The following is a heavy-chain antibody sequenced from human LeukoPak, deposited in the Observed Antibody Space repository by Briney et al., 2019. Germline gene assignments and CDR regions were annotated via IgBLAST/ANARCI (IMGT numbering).Heavy chain of an antibody. CDR2: IYHSGST. CDR3: ARHNSRGDCPFPLGY. CDR1: GYSISSGYY. Sequence: SETLSLTCAVSGYSISSGYYWGWIRQPPAKGLEWIGSIYHSGSTYYNPSLKSRVTISVDTSKNQFSLKLSSVTAADTAVYYCARHNSRGDCPFPLGYWGQGTLVTVSS. J-gene: IGHJ4*02. V-gene: IGHV4-38-2*01. D-gene: IGHD2-21*02.